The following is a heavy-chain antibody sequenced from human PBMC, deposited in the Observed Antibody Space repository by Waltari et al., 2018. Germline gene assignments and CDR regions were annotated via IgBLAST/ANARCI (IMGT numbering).Heavy chain of an antibody. J-gene: IGHJ6*03. CDR2: IYTSGSP. CDR1: GGSLSRYD. Sequence: QVQLHESSPGLVKPSETRSVNCTVSGGSLSRYDWSWSRQPAGKGLEWIGRIYTSGSPNYNPSLKSRVTMSVDTSKNQFSLKLSSVTAADTAVYYCARDRRYFYYYYMDVWGKGTTVTVSS. CDR3: ARDRRYFYYYYMDV. V-gene: IGHV4-4*07.